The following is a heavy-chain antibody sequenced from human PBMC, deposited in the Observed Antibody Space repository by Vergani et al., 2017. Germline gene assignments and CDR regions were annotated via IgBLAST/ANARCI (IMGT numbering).Heavy chain of an antibody. V-gene: IGHV4-31*03. CDR2: IYYSGST. J-gene: IGHJ4*02. CDR3: AGVSKRARATGTSARIMDY. CDR1: GGSISSGGYY. Sequence: QVQLQESGPGLVKPSQTLSLTCTVSGGSISSGGYYWSWIRQHPGKGLEWIGYIYYSGSTYYNPSLKSRVTISVDTSKNQFSLKLSSVTAADTAVYYCAGVSKRARATGTSARIMDYWGQGTLVTVSS. D-gene: IGHD1-14*01.